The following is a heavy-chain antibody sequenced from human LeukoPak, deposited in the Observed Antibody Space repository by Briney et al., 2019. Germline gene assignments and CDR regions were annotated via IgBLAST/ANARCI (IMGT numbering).Heavy chain of an antibody. D-gene: IGHD2-15*01. V-gene: IGHV1-2*02. Sequence: ASVKVSCKASGYTFTGYYMHWVRQAPGQGLEWMGWINPNSGGTNYAQKFQGRVTMTRDTSISTAHMELSRLRSDDTAVYYCARQYCSGGSCYVSWFDPWGQGTLVTVSS. CDR3: ARQYCSGGSCYVSWFDP. CDR2: INPNSGGT. CDR1: GYTFTGYY. J-gene: IGHJ5*02.